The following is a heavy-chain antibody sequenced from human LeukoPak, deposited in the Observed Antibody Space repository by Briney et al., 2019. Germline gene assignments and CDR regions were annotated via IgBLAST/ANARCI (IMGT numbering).Heavy chain of an antibody. CDR3: TTDLRWELQSVDY. CDR2: IRSNADGATA. Sequence: KPGGSLRLSCAASGFTFTNAWMSWVRQAPGKGLEWVGRIRSNADGATADYATPVKGRFTISRDDSKNTLYLQMNSLRTEDTAVYYCTTDLRWELQSVDYWGQGTLVTVSS. CDR1: GFTFTNAW. D-gene: IGHD1-26*01. V-gene: IGHV3-15*01. J-gene: IGHJ4*02.